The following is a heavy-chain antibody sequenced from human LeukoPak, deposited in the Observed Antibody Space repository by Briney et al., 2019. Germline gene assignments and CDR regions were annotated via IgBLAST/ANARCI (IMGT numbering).Heavy chain of an antibody. D-gene: IGHD3-22*01. J-gene: IGHJ4*02. CDR1: VGSISRGSYC. Sequence: SETLSLTCTVSVGSISRGSYCWGWIRQPPGKGLEWIGSIYYSGSTYYNPSLKSRVTISVDTSKNQLSLNLSSVTAADTAVYYCARHRTIYYDNSGYWVWGQGTLVTVSS. V-gene: IGHV4-39*01. CDR3: ARHRTIYYDNSGYWV. CDR2: IYYSGST.